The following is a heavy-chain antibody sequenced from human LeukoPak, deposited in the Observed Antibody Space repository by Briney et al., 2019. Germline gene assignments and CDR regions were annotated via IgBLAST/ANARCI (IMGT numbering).Heavy chain of an antibody. D-gene: IGHD3-10*01. V-gene: IGHV3-74*01. CDR3: ARHRVYGYYFDY. Sequence: PGGSLRLSCAAPGFTFSSYWMHWVRHAPGKGLVWVSRINTDGSSTSYADSVKGRFTISRDNAKNTLYLQMSSLGAEDTAVYYCARHRVYGYYFDYWGQGTLVTVSS. J-gene: IGHJ4*02. CDR1: GFTFSSYW. CDR2: INTDGSST.